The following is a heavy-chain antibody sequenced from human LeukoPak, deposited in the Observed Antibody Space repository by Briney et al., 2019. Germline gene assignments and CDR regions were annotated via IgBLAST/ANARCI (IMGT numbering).Heavy chain of an antibody. V-gene: IGHV3-23*01. CDR2: INGSGGST. CDR1: GFTFSSYV. CDR3: AKRVDTSKWYAAFEH. D-gene: IGHD2-15*01. J-gene: IGHJ4*02. Sequence: GGSLRLSCAVSGFTFSSYVMNWVRQAPGKGLEGVPGINGSGGSTYYADSVKGRFSISRDNSKNTLYLQMNSLRAEDTAVYYCAKRVDTSKWYAAFEHWGRGTLVTVSS.